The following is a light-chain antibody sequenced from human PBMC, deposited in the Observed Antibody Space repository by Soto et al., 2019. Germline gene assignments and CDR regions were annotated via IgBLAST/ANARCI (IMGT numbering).Light chain of an antibody. CDR3: ASWDDSLNGPV. Sequence: QSVLTQPPSASGTPGQRVTISCCGSSSNVGGNPVNWYQHVPTTAPKLLIYTNTQRPSGVPDRFSGSKSGTSASLAISGLQSEDEADYYCASWDDSLNGPVFGTGTKLTVL. CDR1: SSNVGGNP. V-gene: IGLV1-44*01. J-gene: IGLJ1*01. CDR2: TNT.